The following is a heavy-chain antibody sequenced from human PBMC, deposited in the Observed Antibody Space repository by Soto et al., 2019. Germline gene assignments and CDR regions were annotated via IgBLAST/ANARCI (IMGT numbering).Heavy chain of an antibody. V-gene: IGHV2-5*02. CDR2: IYWDDDK. CDR1: GFSLSTSGMG. D-gene: IGHD3-10*01. Sequence: QITLKESGPPLVKPTQTLTLTCTFSGFSLSTSGMGMGWIRQPPGKALEWLALIYWDDDKRYSPSLKSRLTITKDISKNQVVLTMTNMDPVDTATYYCAHRNMVRGVINYWGQGTLVTVSS. J-gene: IGHJ4*02. CDR3: AHRNMVRGVINY.